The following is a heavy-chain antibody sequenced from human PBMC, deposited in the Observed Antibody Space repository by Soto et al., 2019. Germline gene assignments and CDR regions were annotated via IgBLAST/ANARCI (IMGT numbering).Heavy chain of an antibody. CDR1: GFTFGTYG. J-gene: IGHJ4*02. Sequence: EVQLVESGGGLVKPGGSLRLSCAASGFTFGTYGMNWVRQAPGKGLEWVSSISSSSSYIYYADSVKGRFTISRDNAKNSLYLQMNSLRAEDTAEYYCARERDGYNIDSWGQGTLVTVSS. CDR2: ISSSSSYI. CDR3: ARERDGYNIDS. V-gene: IGHV3-21*01. D-gene: IGHD5-12*01.